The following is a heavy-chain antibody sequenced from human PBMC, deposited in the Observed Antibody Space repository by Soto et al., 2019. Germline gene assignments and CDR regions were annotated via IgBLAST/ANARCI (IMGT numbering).Heavy chain of an antibody. CDR1: GYIFTGYY. CDR2: INPNSGGT. D-gene: IGHD2-2*01. J-gene: IGHJ6*02. CDR3: AVTVVPAASSYYGMDV. V-gene: IGHV1-2*04. Sequence: ASVKVSCKASGYIFTGYYMHWVRQAPGQGLEWMGWINPNSGGTNYAQKFQGWVTMTRDTSISTAYMELSRLRSDDTAVYYCAVTVVPAASSYYGMDVWGQGTTVTVSS.